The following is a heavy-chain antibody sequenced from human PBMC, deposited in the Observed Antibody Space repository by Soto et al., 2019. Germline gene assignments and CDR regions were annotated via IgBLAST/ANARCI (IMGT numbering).Heavy chain of an antibody. V-gene: IGHV1-18*01. CDR1: GYTFTSYG. Sequence: ASVNVSCKASGYTFTSYGISWVRQAPGQGLEWMGWISAYNGNTNYAQKLQGRVTMTTDTSTSTAYMELRSLRSDDTAVYYCARGLELTPYSSSPFQHWGQGTLVTVSS. J-gene: IGHJ1*01. CDR2: ISAYNGNT. CDR3: ARGLELTPYSSSPFQH. D-gene: IGHD6-13*01.